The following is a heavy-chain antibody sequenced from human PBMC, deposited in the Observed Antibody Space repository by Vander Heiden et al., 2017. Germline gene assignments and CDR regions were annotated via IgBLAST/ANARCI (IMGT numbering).Heavy chain of an antibody. CDR3: AKHLGPGTTTPDLES. CDR1: GFSFYRDG. V-gene: IGHV3-23*01. Sequence: EVHLYHFGGDLMQPWESLRLSGCASGFSFYRDGMTWVRLAPGRGLEWVSTTSSSGSFTSYADAVKGRFTVSRDNSKDKVFLQMNNLRVDDTAVYYCAKHLGPGTTTPDLESWGQGTLVTVSS. D-gene: IGHD1-1*01. J-gene: IGHJ4*02. CDR2: TSSSGSFT.